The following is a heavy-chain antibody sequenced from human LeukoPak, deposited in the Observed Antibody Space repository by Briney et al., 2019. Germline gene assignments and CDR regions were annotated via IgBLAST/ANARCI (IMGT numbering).Heavy chain of an antibody. D-gene: IGHD3-3*01. CDR1: GFTFSSYG. V-gene: IGHV3-33*01. CDR3: AREPHSYYDFWSGFTNRGAYFDY. Sequence: PGRSLRLSCAASGFTFSSYGMHWVRQAPGKGLEWLAVIWYDGSNKYYADSVKGRFTISRDNSKNTLYLQMNSLRAEDTAVYYCAREPHSYYDFWSGFTNRGAYFDYWGQGTLVTVSS. CDR2: IWYDGSNK. J-gene: IGHJ4*02.